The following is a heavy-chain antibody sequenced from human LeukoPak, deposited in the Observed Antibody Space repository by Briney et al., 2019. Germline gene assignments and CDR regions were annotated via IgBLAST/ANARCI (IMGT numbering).Heavy chain of an antibody. CDR1: GFTVSSNY. V-gene: IGHV3-53*01. J-gene: IGHJ3*02. Sequence: GGSLRLSCTASGFTVSSNYMSWVRQAPGKGLEWVSVIYSGGSTYYADSVKGRFTISRDNSKNTLYLQMNSLRAEDTAVYYCARKRMNDAFDIWGQGTMVTVSS. CDR3: ARKRMNDAFDI. CDR2: IYSGGST.